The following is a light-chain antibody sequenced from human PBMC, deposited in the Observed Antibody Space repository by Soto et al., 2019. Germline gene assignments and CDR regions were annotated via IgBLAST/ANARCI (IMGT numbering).Light chain of an antibody. CDR3: QQYNNWPRAT. V-gene: IGKV3-15*01. CDR1: QSINSN. J-gene: IGKJ4*01. Sequence: DIGMTHSPATLSLSPEERATLSCRASQSINSNLAWYQQKPGQAPRLFIFRASSRATGLPARFSASGSGTDFNLTISSLQSEDFAVYYCQQYNNWPRATFGGVTKVDIK. CDR2: RAS.